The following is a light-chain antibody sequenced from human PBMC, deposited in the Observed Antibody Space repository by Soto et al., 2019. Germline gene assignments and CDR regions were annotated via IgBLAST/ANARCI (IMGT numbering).Light chain of an antibody. V-gene: IGKV3D-15*01. CDR1: QSVSDN. J-gene: IGKJ4*01. CDR3: QQYNNWPLT. Sequence: EIVMTQSPVTLSVSPGERATLSCRASQSVSDNLAWYLQKPGQAPRLLFYGASTRATGIPARFSGSGSGTEFTLTISSLQSEDFAVYYCQQYNNWPLTFGGGTKVDIK. CDR2: GAS.